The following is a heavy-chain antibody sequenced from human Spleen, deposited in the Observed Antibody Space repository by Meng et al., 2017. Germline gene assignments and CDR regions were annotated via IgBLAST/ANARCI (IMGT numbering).Heavy chain of an antibody. CDR1: GGSVSSGSYY. CDR3: ARDNVGRGFDS. J-gene: IGHJ4*02. V-gene: IGHV4-61*03. D-gene: IGHD1-26*01. Sequence: HVQLQESGPGLLRPSETLSLTCTVSGGSVSSGSYYWSWIRQPPGKGLEWIGYIYYNGKTKYNPSLKSRVTISEDTSKNRFSLRLASMTAADTAVYYCARDNVGRGFDSWGQGTLVTVSS. CDR2: IYYNGKT.